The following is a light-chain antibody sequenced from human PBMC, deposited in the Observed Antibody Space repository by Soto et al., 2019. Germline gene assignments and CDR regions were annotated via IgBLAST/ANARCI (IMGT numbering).Light chain of an antibody. CDR1: QGISSW. CDR2: AAS. V-gene: IGKV1-12*01. Sequence: DIQMTQSPSSVSASVGDRVTITCRASQGISSWLAWYQQRPGEAPKLLIYAASTLQSGVPSRFSGSGSGTDFTLTISCLQSEDFATYYCQQYYSYPWTFGQGTKVEIK. J-gene: IGKJ1*01. CDR3: QQYYSYPWT.